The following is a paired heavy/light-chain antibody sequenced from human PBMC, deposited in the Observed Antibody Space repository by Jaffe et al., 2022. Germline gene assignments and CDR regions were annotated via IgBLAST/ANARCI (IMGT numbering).Heavy chain of an antibody. D-gene: IGHD1-20*01. CDR2: IYTSGST. V-gene: IGHV4-61*02. CDR3: ARDSRYRLARYNWNDGNYYYYYMDV. J-gene: IGHJ6*03. CDR1: GGSISSGSYY. Sequence: QVQLQESGPGLVKPSQTLSLTCTVSGGSISSGSYYWSWIRQPAGKGLEWIGRIYTSGSTNYNPSLKSRVTISVDTSKNQFSLKLSSVTAADTAVYYCARDSRYRLARYNWNDGNYYYYYMDVWGKGTTVTVSS.
Light chain of an antibody. V-gene: IGKV3-11*01. CDR2: DAS. CDR3: QQRSNWPT. Sequence: EIVLTQSPATLSLSPGERATLSCRASQSVSSYLAWYQQKPGQAPRLLIYDASNRATGIPARFSGSGSGTDFTLTISSLEPEDFAVYYCQQRSNWPTFGPGTKVDIK. CDR1: QSVSSY. J-gene: IGKJ3*01.